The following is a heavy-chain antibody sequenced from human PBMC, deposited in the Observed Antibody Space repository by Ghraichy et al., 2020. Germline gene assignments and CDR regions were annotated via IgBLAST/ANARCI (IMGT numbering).Heavy chain of an antibody. CDR3: ARGGSCSGGTCYWADF. Sequence: GESLRLSCAASGFTFSTYTMNWVRQAPGKGLEWVSSININSRSMSYADSVKGRFTISRDNAKNSLYLQMNSLRAEDTAVYYCARGGSCSGGTCYWADFWGQGTLVTVSS. CDR1: GFTFSTYT. CDR2: ININSRSM. V-gene: IGHV3-21*01. D-gene: IGHD2-15*01. J-gene: IGHJ4*02.